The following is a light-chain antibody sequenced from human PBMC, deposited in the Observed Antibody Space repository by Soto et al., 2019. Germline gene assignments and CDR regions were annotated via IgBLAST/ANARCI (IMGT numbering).Light chain of an antibody. CDR3: QQYKNWPPIT. V-gene: IGKV3-15*01. J-gene: IGKJ5*01. CDR1: QSVSSSY. Sequence: IVLTQSPGTLSLSPGERATLSCRASQSVSSSYLAWYQQKPGQAPRLLIYGASTRATGIPARFSGSGSGTEFTLSISSLQSEDFAVYYCQQYKNWPPITFGQGTRLGIK. CDR2: GAS.